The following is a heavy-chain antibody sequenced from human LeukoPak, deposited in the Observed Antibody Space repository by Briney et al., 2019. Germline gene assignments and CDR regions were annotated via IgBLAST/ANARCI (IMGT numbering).Heavy chain of an antibody. J-gene: IGHJ4*02. CDR2: ISANGGST. Sequence: GGSLRLSCSASGFIISNYAMHWVRQARGKGLEYLSAISANGGSTYYADSVKGRFTISRDNSRNTLYLQMSSLRAEDTAIYHCLKDLYKGDSSSWYYFHYWGQGTLVTVSS. D-gene: IGHD6-13*01. CDR1: GFIISNYA. CDR3: LKDLYKGDSSSWYYFHY. V-gene: IGHV3-64D*06.